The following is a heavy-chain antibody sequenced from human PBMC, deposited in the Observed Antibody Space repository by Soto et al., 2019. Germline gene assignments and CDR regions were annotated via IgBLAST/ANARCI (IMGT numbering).Heavy chain of an antibody. D-gene: IGHD2-2*01. CDR1: GFSFSDYY. J-gene: IGHJ6*03. CDR2: ISTGSTFI. CDR3: ARGPLGYCRSASCYYMDV. V-gene: IGHV3-11*01. Sequence: QVQLVESGGGLVKPGGSLRLSCAASGFSFSDYYMSWIRQAPGEGLEWIAYISTGSTFIYYADSMKGRFAISRDNAKNSLYLQMSRLTAEDTALYYCARGPLGYCRSASCYYMDVWGKGTTVTVSS.